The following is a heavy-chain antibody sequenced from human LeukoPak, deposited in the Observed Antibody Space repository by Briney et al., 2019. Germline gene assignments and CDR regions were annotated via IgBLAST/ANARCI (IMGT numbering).Heavy chain of an antibody. CDR3: ARLHYDSSGYYNDY. V-gene: IGHV4-59*11. D-gene: IGHD3-22*01. Sequence: SETLSLTCTVSGGSISSHYWSWLRQPPGKGLEWIGYIYYSGSTNYNPSLKSRVTISVDTSKNQFSLKLSSVTAADTAVYYCARLHYDSSGYYNDYWGQGTLVTVSS. J-gene: IGHJ4*02. CDR2: IYYSGST. CDR1: GGSISSHY.